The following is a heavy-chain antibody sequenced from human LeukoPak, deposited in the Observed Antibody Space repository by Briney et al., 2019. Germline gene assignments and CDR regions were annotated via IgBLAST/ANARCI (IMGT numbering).Heavy chain of an antibody. CDR1: GFTFSSYA. D-gene: IGHD6-25*01. V-gene: IGHV3-30-3*01. J-gene: IGHJ4*02. Sequence: GGSLRLSGAASGFTFSSYAMHWVRQAPGKGLEWVAVISYDGSNKYYADSVKGRFTISRDNSKNTLYLQMNSLRAEDTAVYYCARDRHIAAAGYYFDYWGQGTLVTVSS. CDR2: ISYDGSNK. CDR3: ARDRHIAAAGYYFDY.